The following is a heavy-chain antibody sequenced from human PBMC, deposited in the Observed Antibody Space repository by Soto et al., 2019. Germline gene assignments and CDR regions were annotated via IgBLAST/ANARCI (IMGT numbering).Heavy chain of an antibody. Sequence: PGGSLRLSCAASGVTFSNSWINGVRQATGKGLEWVGRIKSKTDGGTPDYAAPVRGRFAISRDDSKNMVYLQMNSLKTEDTGIYYCTTDSYSSIIVVRFDYWGHGTLVTVSS. V-gene: IGHV3-15*07. CDR1: GVTFSNSW. J-gene: IGHJ4*01. CDR3: TTDSYSSIIVVRFDY. D-gene: IGHD3-22*01. CDR2: IKSKTDGGTP.